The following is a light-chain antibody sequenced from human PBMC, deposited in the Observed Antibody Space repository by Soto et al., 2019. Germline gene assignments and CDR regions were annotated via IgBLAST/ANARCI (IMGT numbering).Light chain of an antibody. Sequence: DIKMYQSPSSLSASVGDRVTITCRASQDISNSLNWYQQKPGKPPKVLIYGASTLQGGVPSRFSGGGSGTEFTLTISSLQPEDFATYYCQQSYNIPPITFGQGTRLEIK. CDR3: QQSYNIPPIT. V-gene: IGKV1-39*01. J-gene: IGKJ5*01. CDR2: GAS. CDR1: QDISNS.